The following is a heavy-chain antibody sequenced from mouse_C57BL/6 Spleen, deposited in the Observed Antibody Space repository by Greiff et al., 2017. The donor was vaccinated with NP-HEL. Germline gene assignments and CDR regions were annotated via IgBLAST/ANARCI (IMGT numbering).Heavy chain of an antibody. V-gene: IGHV1-82*01. CDR3: ARSYDYGPWFAY. CDR2: IYPGDGDT. J-gene: IGHJ3*01. D-gene: IGHD1-1*01. Sequence: VQLQQSGPELVKPGASVKISCKASGYAFSSSWMNWVKQRPGKGLEWIGRIYPGDGDTNYNGKFKGKATLTADKSSSTAYMQLSSLTSEDAAVYVCARSYDYGPWFAYWGQGTLVTVSA. CDR1: GYAFSSSW.